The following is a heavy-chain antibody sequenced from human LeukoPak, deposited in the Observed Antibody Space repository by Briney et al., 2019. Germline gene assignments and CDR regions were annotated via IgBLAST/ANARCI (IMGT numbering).Heavy chain of an antibody. D-gene: IGHD3-22*01. CDR3: ARVAQHRYYYDTSAYHYYFDY. Sequence: ASVKVSCKASGYKFTNYGISWVRQAPGQGLEWMGWISPYNGNTIYAQKLQGRVTMTTDTSTSTAYMALGSLRSDDTAVFYCARVAQHRYYYDTSAYHYYFDYWGQGTLVTVSS. V-gene: IGHV1-18*01. J-gene: IGHJ4*02. CDR2: ISPYNGNT. CDR1: GYKFTNYG.